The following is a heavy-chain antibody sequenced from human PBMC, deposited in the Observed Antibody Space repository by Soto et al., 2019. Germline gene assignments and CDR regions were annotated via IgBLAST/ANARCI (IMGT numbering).Heavy chain of an antibody. CDR2: IYHVGSI. Sequence: QVQLQESGPRLVKPSGTLTLTCAVSGVSISSNNWWRCVRQTPGKGLEWIAEIYHVGSINYNPSFKCRATLPVGKSTNQFSLNLRSVTVAETAVYSCASLNQVGSGRYRDSWGQGTLVTVSS. CDR3: ASLNQVGSGRYRDS. CDR1: GVSISSNNW. J-gene: IGHJ4*02. V-gene: IGHV4-4*02. D-gene: IGHD1-26*01.